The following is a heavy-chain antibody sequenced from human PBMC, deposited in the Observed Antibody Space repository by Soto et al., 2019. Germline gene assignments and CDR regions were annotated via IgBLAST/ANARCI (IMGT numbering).Heavy chain of an antibody. CDR2: ISWNSGSI. Sequence: GGSLRLSCAASGFTFDDYAMHWVRQAPGKGLEWVSGISWNSGSIGYADSVKGRFTISRDNAKNSLYLQMNSLRAEDTALYYCAKDLLVRVVEHSYAMDVWGQGTMVTVSS. J-gene: IGHJ6*02. CDR3: AKDLLVRVVEHSYAMDV. CDR1: GFTFDDYA. D-gene: IGHD3-10*01. V-gene: IGHV3-9*01.